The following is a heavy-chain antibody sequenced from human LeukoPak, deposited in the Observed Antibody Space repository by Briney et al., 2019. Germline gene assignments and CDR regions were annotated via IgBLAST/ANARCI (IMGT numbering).Heavy chain of an antibody. CDR1: GFTFSSYA. J-gene: IGHJ1*01. CDR2: ISGSGGST. CDR3: ANERGDFWSGYYGEYFQH. D-gene: IGHD3-3*01. Sequence: GGSLRLSCAGSGFTFSSYAMSWVRQAPGKGLEWVSAISGSGGSTYYADSVKGRFTISRDNSKNTLYLQMNSLRAEDTAVYYCANERGDFWSGYYGEYFQHWGQGTLVTVSS. V-gene: IGHV3-23*01.